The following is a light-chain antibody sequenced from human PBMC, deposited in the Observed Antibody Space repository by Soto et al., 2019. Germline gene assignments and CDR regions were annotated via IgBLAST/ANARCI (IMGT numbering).Light chain of an antibody. V-gene: IGLV3-27*01. Sequence: SSELTQPSSVSVSPGQTARLTCSGDVLAKKYARWFQQKPGQAPVLVIYKDSERPSGIPERFSGSSSGTTVTLTISGAQVEDEADYYCYSAADNNLVFGGGTKLTVL. CDR3: YSAADNNLV. J-gene: IGLJ2*01. CDR2: KDS. CDR1: VLAKKY.